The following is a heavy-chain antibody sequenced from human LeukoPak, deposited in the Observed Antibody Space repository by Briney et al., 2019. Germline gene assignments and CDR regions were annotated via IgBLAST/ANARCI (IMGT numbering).Heavy chain of an antibody. CDR1: GGSFSSYY. CDR2: NYYSGIT. CDR3: ARHRGSSSLFDY. J-gene: IGHJ4*02. D-gene: IGHD6-6*01. V-gene: IGHV4-59*08. Sequence: SETLSLTCTVSGGSFSSYYWSWIRQPPGKGLEWIGYNYYSGITNYNPSLKSRVLISVDTSKNQFSLKLSSVTAADTAVYYCARHRGSSSLFDYWGQGTLVTVSS.